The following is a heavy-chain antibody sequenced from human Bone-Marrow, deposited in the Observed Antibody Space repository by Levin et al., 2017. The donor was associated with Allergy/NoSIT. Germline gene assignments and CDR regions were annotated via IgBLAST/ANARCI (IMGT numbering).Heavy chain of an antibody. D-gene: IGHD2-15*01. V-gene: IGHV4-4*07. J-gene: IGHJ4*02. CDR3: AREGSECSGGTCYDS. CDR2: IYDGGKP. Sequence: PSETLSLTCSVSGDSISNHYWSWIRQPAGKGLEWIGRIYDGGKPTYNLGLKSRVTISLDTSKNQVSLRLTSVTVADTAVYYCAREGSECSGGTCYDSWGQGTVVTVSS. CDR1: GDSISNHY.